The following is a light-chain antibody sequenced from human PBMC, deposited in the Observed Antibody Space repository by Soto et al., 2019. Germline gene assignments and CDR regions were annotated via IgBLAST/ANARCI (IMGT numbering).Light chain of an antibody. CDR3: QQSYSTPQT. V-gene: IGKV1-39*01. Sequence: DIQMTQSPSSLSASIGDRVTITCRASQAIIKYLNWYQQKPGKAPKLLIHAASSLQSGVPSRFSGSGSGKDFTLTISSLQPEDFATYYCQQSYSTPQTFGQGTKVEIK. J-gene: IGKJ1*01. CDR1: QAIIKY. CDR2: AAS.